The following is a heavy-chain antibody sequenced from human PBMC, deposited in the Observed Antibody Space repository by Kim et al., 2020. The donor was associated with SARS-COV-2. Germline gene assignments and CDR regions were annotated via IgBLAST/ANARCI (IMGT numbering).Heavy chain of an antibody. CDR3: ARGVVVIHSHAFDY. D-gene: IGHD3-22*01. J-gene: IGHJ4*02. V-gene: IGHV3-21*01. CDR2: ISSSSSYI. Sequence: GGSLRLSCAASGFTFSSYSMNWVRQAPGKGLEWVSSISSSSSYIYYADSVKGRFTISRDNAKNSLYLQMNSLRAEDTAVYYCARGVVVIHSHAFDYWGQGTLVTVSS. CDR1: GFTFSSYS.